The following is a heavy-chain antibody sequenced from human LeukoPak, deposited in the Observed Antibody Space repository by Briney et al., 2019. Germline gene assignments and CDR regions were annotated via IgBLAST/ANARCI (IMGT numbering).Heavy chain of an antibody. CDR3: ATGNYHAFDI. CDR1: GFTLSSYW. J-gene: IGHJ3*02. Sequence: GGSLRLSCAASGFTLSSYWMHWVRQAPGKGLVWVLCINSDGSSTRYADSVKGRFTISRDNAKNTLYLQMNSLRAEDTAVYYCATGNYHAFDIWGQGTMVTASS. CDR2: INSDGSST. V-gene: IGHV3-74*01. D-gene: IGHD1-7*01.